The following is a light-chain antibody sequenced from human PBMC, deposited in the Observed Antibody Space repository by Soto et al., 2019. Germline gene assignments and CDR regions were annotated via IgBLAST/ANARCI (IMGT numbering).Light chain of an antibody. CDR3: TSYAGGNNA. Sequence: QSALTQPPSASGSPGQSVTISCTGTSSDVGGYNYVSWYQQHPGKVPKLMVYEVNKRPSGVPDRFSGSKSGNTASLTVAGFQAEDEAEYYCTSYAGGNNAFGTGTKLTVL. CDR2: EVN. J-gene: IGLJ1*01. CDR1: SSDVGGYNY. V-gene: IGLV2-8*01.